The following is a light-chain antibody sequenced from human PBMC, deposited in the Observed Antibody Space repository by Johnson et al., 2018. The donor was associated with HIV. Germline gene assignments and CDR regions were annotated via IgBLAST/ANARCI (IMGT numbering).Light chain of an antibody. CDR2: DNN. Sequence: QAVLTQPPSVSAAPGQKVTISCSGSSSNIGNNYVSWYQQLPGTAPKLLIYDNNKRPSGIPARFSGSKSGTSATLGITGLQSGDEADYYCGTWHSSLSSGFYVFGAGTKVTVL. CDR3: GTWHSSLSSGFYV. J-gene: IGLJ1*01. V-gene: IGLV1-51*01. CDR1: SSNIGNNY.